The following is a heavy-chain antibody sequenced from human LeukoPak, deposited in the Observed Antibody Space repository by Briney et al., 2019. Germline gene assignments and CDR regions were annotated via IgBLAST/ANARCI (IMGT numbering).Heavy chain of an antibody. V-gene: IGHV1-46*01. CDR3: ARGYCSSTSCYFLYYYYYMDV. Sequence: ASVKVSCKASGYTFTSYYMHWVRQAPGQGLEWMGIINPSGGSTSYAQKFQGRVTMTRDMSTSTVYMELSSLRSEDTAVYYCARGYCSSTSCYFLYYYYYMDVWGKGTTVTVSS. D-gene: IGHD2-2*01. CDR1: GYTFTSYY. J-gene: IGHJ6*03. CDR2: INPSGGST.